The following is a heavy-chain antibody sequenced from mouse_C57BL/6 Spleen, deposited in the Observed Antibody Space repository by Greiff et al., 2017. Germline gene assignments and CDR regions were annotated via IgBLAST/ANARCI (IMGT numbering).Heavy chain of an antibody. Sequence: EVHLVEPGGGLVKPGGSLKLSCAASGFTFSSYAMSWVRQTPEQRLEWVATISDGGSYTYYPDNVKGRFTISRDNAKNNLYLQMSQLKSEDTAMYYCARDGYPTYYFDYWGQGTTLTVSA. J-gene: IGHJ2*01. CDR3: ARDGYPTYYFDY. D-gene: IGHD2-2*01. CDR1: GFTFSSYA. CDR2: ISDGGSYT. V-gene: IGHV5-4*01.